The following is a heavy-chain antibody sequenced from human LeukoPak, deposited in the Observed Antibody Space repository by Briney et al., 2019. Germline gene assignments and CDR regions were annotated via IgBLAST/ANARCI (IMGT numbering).Heavy chain of an antibody. CDR1: GFTFSSYA. V-gene: IGHV3-23*01. D-gene: IGHD2-8*01. Sequence: GGSPRLSCAASGFTFSSYAMSWVRQPPGKGLEWVSAISGSGGSTYYADSVKGRFTISRDNSKNTLYLQMNSLRAEDTAVYYCASHDQYCTNGVCYENWSNDYWGQGTLVTVSS. CDR2: ISGSGGST. CDR3: ASHDQYCTNGVCYENWSNDY. J-gene: IGHJ4*02.